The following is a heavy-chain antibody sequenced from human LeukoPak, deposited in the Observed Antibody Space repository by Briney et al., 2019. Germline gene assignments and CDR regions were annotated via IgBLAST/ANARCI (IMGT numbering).Heavy chain of an antibody. J-gene: IGHJ5*02. D-gene: IGHD3-10*01. Sequence: PGGSLRLSCAASGFTFNNYNMNWVRQAPGKGLEWVSSISSISSSYIYYADSVKGRFTISRDNARNSLYLQMNSLRAEDTAVYYCAKEGYYYGSGSYVWFDPWGQGTLVTVSS. CDR2: ISSISSSYI. CDR1: GFTFNNYN. V-gene: IGHV3-21*04. CDR3: AKEGYYYGSGSYVWFDP.